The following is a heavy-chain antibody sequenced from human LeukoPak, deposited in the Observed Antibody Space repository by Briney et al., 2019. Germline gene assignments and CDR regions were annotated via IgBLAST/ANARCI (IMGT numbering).Heavy chain of an antibody. CDR2: IYYSGST. V-gene: IGHV4-59*01. CDR3: AREDSSSSMGRYYFDY. J-gene: IGHJ4*02. D-gene: IGHD6-6*01. Sequence: ASETLSLTCTVSGGSISSYYWSWIRQPPGKGLEWIGYIYYSGSTNYNPSLKSRVTISVDTSKNQFSLKLSSVTAADTAVYYCAREDSSSSMGRYYFDYWGQGTLVTVSS. CDR1: GGSISSYY.